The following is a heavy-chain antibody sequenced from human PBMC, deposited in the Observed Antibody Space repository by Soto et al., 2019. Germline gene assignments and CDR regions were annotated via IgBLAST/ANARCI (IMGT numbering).Heavy chain of an antibody. D-gene: IGHD3-3*01. CDR1: GYTFTSYY. CDR3: ARDLFYDFWSGSARVNYMDV. V-gene: IGHV1-46*03. J-gene: IGHJ6*03. Sequence: ASVKVSCKASGYTFTSYYMHWVRQAPGQGLEWMGIINPSGGSTSYARKFQGRVTMTRDTSTSTVYMELSSLRSEDTAVYYCARDLFYDFWSGSARVNYMDVWGKGTTVTVSS. CDR2: INPSGGST.